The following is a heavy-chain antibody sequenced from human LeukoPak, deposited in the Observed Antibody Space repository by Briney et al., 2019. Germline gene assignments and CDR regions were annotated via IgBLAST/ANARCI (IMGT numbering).Heavy chain of an antibody. Sequence: GGSLRLSCAASGFTFSSYSMNWVRQAPGKGLEWVSSISSSSSYIYYADSVKGRFTTSRDNAKNSLYLQMNSLRAEDTAVYYCARDNSPFGMDVWGQGTTVTHSS. CDR1: GFTFSSYS. V-gene: IGHV3-21*01. J-gene: IGHJ6*02. CDR2: ISSSSSYI. CDR3: ARDNSPFGMDV.